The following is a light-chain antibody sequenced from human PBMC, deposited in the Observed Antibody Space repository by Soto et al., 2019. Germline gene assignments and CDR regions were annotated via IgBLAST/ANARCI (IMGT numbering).Light chain of an antibody. CDR1: QSVGSN. Sequence: EIVMTQSPATLSVSPGERATLSCRASQSVGSNLAWYQQKPGQAPRLLIYGASTRATGIPARFSGSGSGTEFTLTISSLQSEDFAVYYCQQYNNWPGFTFCPGTKVDIK. V-gene: IGKV3-15*01. CDR3: QQYNNWPGFT. CDR2: GAS. J-gene: IGKJ3*01.